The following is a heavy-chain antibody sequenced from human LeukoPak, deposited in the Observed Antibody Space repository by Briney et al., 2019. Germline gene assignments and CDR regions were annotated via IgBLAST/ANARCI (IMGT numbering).Heavy chain of an antibody. V-gene: IGHV1-69*06. CDR2: IIPIFGTA. CDR1: GGTFSSYA. J-gene: IGHJ4*02. Sequence: SVKVSRKASGGTFSSYAISWVRQAPGQGLEWMGGIIPIFGTANYAQKFQGRLTIIADKSTNTAYMELSSLRSEDTAVYYCASLTTNDYGDYAFDYWGQGTLVTVSS. D-gene: IGHD4-17*01. CDR3: ASLTTNDYGDYAFDY.